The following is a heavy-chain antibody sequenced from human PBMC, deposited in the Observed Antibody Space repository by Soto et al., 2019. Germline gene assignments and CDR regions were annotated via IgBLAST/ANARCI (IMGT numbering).Heavy chain of an antibody. CDR1: GFTFSDYY. CDR2: ISSSGSTI. Sequence: PGGSLRLSCAASGFTFSDYYMSWIRQAPGKGLEWVSYISSSGSTIYYADSVKGRFTISRDNENNSLYLQMNSLRAEDTAVYYCARELWDTAMPSYGMDVWGQGTTVTVSS. J-gene: IGHJ6*02. CDR3: ARELWDTAMPSYGMDV. D-gene: IGHD5-18*01. V-gene: IGHV3-11*01.